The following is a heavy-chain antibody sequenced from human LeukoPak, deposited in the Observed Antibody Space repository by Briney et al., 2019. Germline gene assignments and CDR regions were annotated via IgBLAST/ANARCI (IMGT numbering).Heavy chain of an antibody. CDR2: VYPADSDT. Sequence: GESLKISCQASGYTFSDLWIGWVRQMPGQGLEWMGSVYPADSDTRYSPSFQGQVTISVDKSISTAYLQWTSLKASDSAMYYCARPASVGATRPFDYWGQGTLVTVSS. V-gene: IGHV5-51*01. CDR1: GYTFSDLW. D-gene: IGHD1-26*01. J-gene: IGHJ4*02. CDR3: ARPASVGATRPFDY.